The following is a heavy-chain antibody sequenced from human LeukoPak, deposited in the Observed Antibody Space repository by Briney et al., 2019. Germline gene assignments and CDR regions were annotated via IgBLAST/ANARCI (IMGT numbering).Heavy chain of an antibody. CDR3: ARHSYYYDSSKDAFDI. D-gene: IGHD3-22*01. J-gene: IGHJ3*02. CDR2: IYYSGST. Sequence: PSETLSLTCTVSGGSISSHYWSWIRQPPGKGLEWIGYIYYSGSTNYTPSLKSRVTISVDTSKNQFSLKLSSVTAADTAVYYCARHSYYYDSSKDAFDIWGQGTVVTVSS. CDR1: GGSISSHY. V-gene: IGHV4-59*11.